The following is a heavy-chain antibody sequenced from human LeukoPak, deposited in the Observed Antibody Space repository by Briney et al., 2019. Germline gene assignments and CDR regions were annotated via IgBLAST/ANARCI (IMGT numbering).Heavy chain of an antibody. Sequence: GGSLRLSCAASGFTFSSYSMNWVRQAPGKGLEWVSSISSSSSYIYYADSVKGRFTISRDNAKNSLYLQMNSLRAEDTAVYYCARDLGGITMVRAYWYFDLWGRGTLVTVSS. CDR3: ARDLGGITMVRAYWYFDL. J-gene: IGHJ2*01. CDR1: GFTFSSYS. D-gene: IGHD3-10*01. CDR2: ISSSSSYI. V-gene: IGHV3-21*01.